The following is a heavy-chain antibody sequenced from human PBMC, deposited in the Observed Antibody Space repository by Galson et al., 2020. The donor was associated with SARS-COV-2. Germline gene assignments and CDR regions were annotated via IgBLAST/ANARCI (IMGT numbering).Heavy chain of an antibody. J-gene: IGHJ5*01. CDR1: EFTVSTNY. V-gene: IGHV3-66*01. D-gene: IGHD2-8*01. CDR2: LYSGGST. CDR3: ARTYFRNNYFDS. Sequence: GESLKISCAASEFTVSTNYMSWVRQAPGKGLEWVSILYSGGSTYYVDSVKGRFTISRDNSKNTLHLQMNSLRAEDTAVYYCARTYFRNNYFDSWGQGTRVTVSS.